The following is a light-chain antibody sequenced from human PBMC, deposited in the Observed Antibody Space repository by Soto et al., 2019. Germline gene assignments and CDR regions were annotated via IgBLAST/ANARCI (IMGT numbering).Light chain of an antibody. CDR3: QQYSTYVWT. J-gene: IGKJ1*01. V-gene: IGKV1-5*03. Sequence: DIQMTQSPSTLSASIGDRVTITCRASQSISSWLAWYQQKPGKAPKLLIYKAFSLESGVPSRFSGSGSGTEFTLTISSLQPDDFAAYYCQQYSTYVWTFGQGTKVEI. CDR1: QSISSW. CDR2: KAF.